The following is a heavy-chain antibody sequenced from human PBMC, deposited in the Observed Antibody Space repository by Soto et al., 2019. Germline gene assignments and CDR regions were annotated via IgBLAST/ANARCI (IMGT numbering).Heavy chain of an antibody. CDR1: GYSFTNFW. CDR3: ARREYSYSRGSFDY. V-gene: IGHV5-10-1*01. Sequence: GESLKISCKGSGYSFTNFWIHWVRQLPGKGLEWMGRIDPRDSETNYSPSFQGHVTISTAKSVTTAYLQWSSLKASDTALYYCARREYSYSRGSFDYWGHGTLVTVSS. CDR2: IDPRDSET. D-gene: IGHD3-22*01. J-gene: IGHJ4*01.